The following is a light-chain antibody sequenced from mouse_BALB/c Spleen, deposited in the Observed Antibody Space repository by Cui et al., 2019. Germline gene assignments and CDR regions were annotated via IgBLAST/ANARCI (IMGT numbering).Light chain of an antibody. Sequence: QIVLTQSPAIMSASPGQKVTITCSAISSVNYMHWYQQKPGSSPKLWIYATSKLALGVPACFSGSGSGTSYSLTISSMVAEDATSYFCHQWSSHRTFGGGTKLEIK. V-gene: IGKV4-71*01. CDR1: SSVNY. CDR3: HQWSSHRT. CDR2: ATS. J-gene: IGKJ1*01.